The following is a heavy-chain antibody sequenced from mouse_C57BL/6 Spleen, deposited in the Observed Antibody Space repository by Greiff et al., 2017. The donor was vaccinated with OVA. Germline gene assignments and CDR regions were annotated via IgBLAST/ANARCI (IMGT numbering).Heavy chain of an antibody. CDR3: GTKRVYYGSSGSYWAMDY. Sequence: QVTLKVSGPGILQSSQTLSLTCSFSGFSLSTSGMGVSWIRQPSGKGLEWLAHIYWDDDKRYNPSLKSRLTISKDTSRNQVFLKITSVDTADTATYYCGTKRVYYGSSGSYWAMDYWGQGTSVTVSS. D-gene: IGHD1-1*01. J-gene: IGHJ4*01. CDR1: GFSLSTSGMG. V-gene: IGHV8-12*01. CDR2: IYWDDDK.